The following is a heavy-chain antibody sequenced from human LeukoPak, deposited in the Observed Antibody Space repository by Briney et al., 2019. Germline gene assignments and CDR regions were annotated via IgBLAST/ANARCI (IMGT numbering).Heavy chain of an antibody. V-gene: IGHV4-59*01. Sequence: SETLSLTCTVSGGSISSYYWSWIRQPPGKGLEWIGYIYYSGSTNYNPSLKSRVTISVDTSKNQFSLKLSSVTAADTAVYYCARDSSGWFGYWGQGTLVTVSS. CDR3: ARDSSGWFGY. J-gene: IGHJ5*01. CDR1: GGSISSYY. CDR2: IYYSGST. D-gene: IGHD6-19*01.